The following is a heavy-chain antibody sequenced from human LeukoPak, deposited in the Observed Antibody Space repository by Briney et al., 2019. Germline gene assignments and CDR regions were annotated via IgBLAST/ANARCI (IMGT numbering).Heavy chain of an antibody. CDR2: ISAYNGNT. J-gene: IGHJ4*02. D-gene: IGHD4-23*01. Sequence: ASVKVSCKASGYTCTSYGISWVRQAPGQGLEWMGWISAYNGNTNYAQKLQGRVTMTTDTSTSTAYMELRSLRSDDTAVYYCARVSPRLDYGGKLPLFYCGQGALVTVSS. V-gene: IGHV1-18*01. CDR3: ARVSPRLDYGGKLPLFY. CDR1: GYTCTSYG.